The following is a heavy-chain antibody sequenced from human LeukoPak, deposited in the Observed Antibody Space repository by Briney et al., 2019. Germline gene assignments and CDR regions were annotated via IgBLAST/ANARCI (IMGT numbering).Heavy chain of an antibody. CDR2: ISSSGSTI. CDR1: GFTFSDYY. CDR3: ARAIVGATADAFDI. D-gene: IGHD1-26*01. J-gene: IGHJ3*02. V-gene: IGHV3-11*01. Sequence: GGSLRLSCAASGFTFSDYYMSWIRQAPGKGLEWVSYISSSGSTIYYAGSVKGRFTISRDNAKNSLYLQMNSLRAEDTAVYYRARAIVGATADAFDIWGQGTMVTVPS.